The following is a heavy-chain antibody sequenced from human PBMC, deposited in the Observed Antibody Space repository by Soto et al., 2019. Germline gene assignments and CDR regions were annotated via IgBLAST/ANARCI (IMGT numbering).Heavy chain of an antibody. J-gene: IGHJ4*02. CDR3: ARDQRTTAETVDS. V-gene: IGHV3-33*01. Sequence: QVQLVESGGGLVQPGKSLRLSCVASGFSFSSYGMHWVRQTPGKRLEWVAVIWDDGNNEYYADSVRGRFTISRDNSKSTLYLQINSLRAEDTALYYCARDQRTTAETVDSWGQGTQVTVAS. CDR2: IWDDGNNE. CDR1: GFSFSSYG. D-gene: IGHD4-17*01.